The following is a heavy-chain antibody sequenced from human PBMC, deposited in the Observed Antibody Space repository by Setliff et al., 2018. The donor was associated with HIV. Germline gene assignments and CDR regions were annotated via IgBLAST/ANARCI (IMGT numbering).Heavy chain of an antibody. D-gene: IGHD4-17*01. Sequence: SETLSLTCAVSGGSLSGYYWTWIRQTPEKGLQWIGEINDGGNTNDSPSLKSRVSMSVDTSKNQFSLRLISVTAADTAIYYCARRPISPFTLTTGMLDPWGQGIRVTVSS. CDR3: ARRPISPFTLTTGMLDP. CDR1: GGSLSGYY. V-gene: IGHV4-34*01. J-gene: IGHJ5*02. CDR2: INDGGNT.